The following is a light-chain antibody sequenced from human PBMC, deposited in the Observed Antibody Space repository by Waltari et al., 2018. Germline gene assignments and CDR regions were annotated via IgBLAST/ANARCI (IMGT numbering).Light chain of an antibody. Sequence: QSAPTQPASVSGSPGQSITISCSGSASDVGGYNSVFWYQHHPGEAPKLIIYDVRQRPSGVSDRFSGSKSDNTASLTISGLQPEDEADYFCSSYTAPRSYVFGTGTRVTVL. J-gene: IGLJ1*01. CDR3: SSYTAPRSYV. CDR1: ASDVGGYNS. V-gene: IGLV2-14*03. CDR2: DVR.